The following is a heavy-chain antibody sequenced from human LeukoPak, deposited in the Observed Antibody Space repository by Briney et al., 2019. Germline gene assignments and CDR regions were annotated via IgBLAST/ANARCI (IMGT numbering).Heavy chain of an antibody. CDR2: IYYSGST. CDR1: GGSISSGDYY. J-gene: IGHJ2*01. V-gene: IGHV4-39*01. CDR3: ATYDSSGYYPYWYFDL. Sequence: SETLSLTCTVSGGSISSGDYYWSWIRQPPGKGMEWIGYIYYSGSTYYNPSLKSRVTISVDTSKNQFSLKLSSVTAADTAVYYCATYDSSGYYPYWYFDLWGRGTLVTVSS. D-gene: IGHD3-22*01.